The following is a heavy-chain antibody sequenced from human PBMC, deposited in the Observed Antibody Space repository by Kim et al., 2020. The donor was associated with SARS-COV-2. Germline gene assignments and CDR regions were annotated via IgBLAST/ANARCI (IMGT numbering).Heavy chain of an antibody. Sequence: SVKVSCKASGGTFSSYAISWVRQAPGQGLEWMGGIIPIFGTANYAQKFQGRVTITADESTSTAYMELSSLRSEDTAVYYCAREGKEGVYYYDSSGYPDVNWFDPWGQGTLVTVSS. D-gene: IGHD3-22*01. J-gene: IGHJ5*02. CDR2: IIPIFGTA. CDR3: AREGKEGVYYYDSSGYPDVNWFDP. V-gene: IGHV1-69*13. CDR1: GGTFSSYA.